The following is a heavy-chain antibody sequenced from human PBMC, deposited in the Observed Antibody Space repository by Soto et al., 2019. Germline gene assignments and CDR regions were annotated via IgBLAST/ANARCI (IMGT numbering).Heavy chain of an antibody. D-gene: IGHD3-10*01. CDR1: GGSISSSSYY. CDR3: ARVSSYYYGSGPKTSMDV. V-gene: IGHV4-39*01. CDR2: IYYSGST. J-gene: IGHJ6*02. Sequence: PSETLSLTCTVSGGSISSSSYYWGWIRQPPGKGLEWIGSIYYSGSTYYNPSLKSRVTISVDTSKNQFSLKLSSVTAADTAVYYCARVSSYYYGSGPKTSMDVWGQGTTVTVSS.